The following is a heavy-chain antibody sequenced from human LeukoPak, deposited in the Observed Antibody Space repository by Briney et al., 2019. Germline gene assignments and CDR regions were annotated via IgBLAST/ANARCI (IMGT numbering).Heavy chain of an antibody. D-gene: IGHD6-13*01. J-gene: IGHJ4*02. V-gene: IGHV3-33*06. CDR1: GFTFSNYG. CDR3: AKDQAQQLVRSYFDN. Sequence: PGGSLRLSCAASGFTFSNYGMHWVRQAPGKGLEWVAVIMYDESDKYYADSVKGRFTISRDNSKNTLYLQMNSLRDEDTAVYYCAKDQAQQLVRSYFDNWGQGNLVTASS. CDR2: IMYDESDK.